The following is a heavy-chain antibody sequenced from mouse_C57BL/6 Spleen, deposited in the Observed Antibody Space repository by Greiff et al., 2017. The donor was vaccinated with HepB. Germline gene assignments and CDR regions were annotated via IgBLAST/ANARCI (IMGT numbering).Heavy chain of an antibody. Sequence: QVQLQQSGAELARPGASVKMSCKASGYTFTSYTMHWVKQRPGQGLEWIGYINPSSGYPKYNQKFKDKATLTADKSSSTAYMQLSSLTAEDSAVYYCASLPGYYFDYWGQGTTLTVSS. J-gene: IGHJ2*01. CDR3: ASLPGYYFDY. CDR2: INPSSGYP. CDR1: GYTFTSYT. V-gene: IGHV1-4*01. D-gene: IGHD2-10*01.